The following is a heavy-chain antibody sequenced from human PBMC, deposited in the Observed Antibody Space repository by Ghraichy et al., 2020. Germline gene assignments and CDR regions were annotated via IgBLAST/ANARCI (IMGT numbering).Heavy chain of an antibody. D-gene: IGHD1-14*01. Sequence: SETLSLTCAVYGGSFSGYYWSWIRQPPGKGLEWIGEINHSGSTNYNPSLKSRVTISVDTSKNQFSLKLSSVTAADTAVYYCARGHHRLFLFKGARQAFDIWGQGTMVTVSS. V-gene: IGHV4-34*01. CDR1: GGSFSGYY. J-gene: IGHJ3*02. CDR3: ARGHHRLFLFKGARQAFDI. CDR2: INHSGST.